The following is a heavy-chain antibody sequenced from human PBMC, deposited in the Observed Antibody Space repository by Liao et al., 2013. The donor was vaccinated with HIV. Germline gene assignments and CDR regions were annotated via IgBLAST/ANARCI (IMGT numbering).Heavy chain of an antibody. CDR3: ARGPETVTTSEGDFDY. CDR2: IFTSGST. V-gene: IGHV4-61*02. J-gene: IGHJ4*02. CDR1: GGSISSGSYY. D-gene: IGHD4-11*01. Sequence: QVQLQESGPGLVKPSQTLSLTCTFSGGSISSGSYYWNWIRQPAGKGLEWIGRIFTSGSTNYNPSLKSRVTISVDTSKNQFSLKLSSVTAADTAVYYCARGPETVTTSEGDFDYWGQGTLVTVSS.